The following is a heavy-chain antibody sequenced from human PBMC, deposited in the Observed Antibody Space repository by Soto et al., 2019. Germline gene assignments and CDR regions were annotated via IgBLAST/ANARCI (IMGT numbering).Heavy chain of an antibody. D-gene: IGHD3-9*01. Sequence: ASVKVSCKASGYIFTGYHIHWVRQAPGRGLGWMGWINPNSGDTEYAQNFQGRVTMTRDTSFNLVYMEMSGLMSDDTAVYYCARDARGTRGFDEMDIWGQGTTVTVSS. CDR1: GYIFTGYH. J-gene: IGHJ6*02. V-gene: IGHV1-2*02. CDR2: INPNSGDT. CDR3: ARDARGTRGFDEMDI.